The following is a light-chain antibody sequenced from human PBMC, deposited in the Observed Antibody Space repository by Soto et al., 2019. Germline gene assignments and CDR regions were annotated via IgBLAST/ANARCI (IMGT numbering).Light chain of an antibody. CDR1: QIITTY. CDR3: QQSYKSRRT. Sequence: DIQMTQSPSSLSASVGDRVTITCRANQIITTYLNWYQQKPGKAPRLLNHAASRLQSGVPSRFSGRGSATDLTLNISSLQPEDFATYYCQQSYKSRRTFGQGTKVEIK. V-gene: IGKV1-39*01. CDR2: AAS. J-gene: IGKJ1*01.